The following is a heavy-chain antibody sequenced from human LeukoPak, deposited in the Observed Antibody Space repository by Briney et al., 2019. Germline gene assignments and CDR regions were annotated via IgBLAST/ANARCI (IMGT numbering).Heavy chain of an antibody. CDR3: ARVRTHGGFDY. V-gene: IGHV3-48*01. Sequence: GGSLRLSCAASGFTFSSYSMNWVRQAPGKGREWVSYISSSSSTIYYADSVKGRFTIPRDNAKNSLYLQMNSLRAEDTAVYYCARVRTHGGFDYWGQGTLVTVSS. CDR2: ISSSSSTI. D-gene: IGHD3-16*01. J-gene: IGHJ4*02. CDR1: GFTFSSYS.